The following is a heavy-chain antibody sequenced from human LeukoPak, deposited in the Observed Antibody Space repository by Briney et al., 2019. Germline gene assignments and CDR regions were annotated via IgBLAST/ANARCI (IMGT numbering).Heavy chain of an antibody. V-gene: IGHV3-30*02. J-gene: IGHJ4*02. D-gene: IGHD3-3*01. CDR1: AFTFSSYG. Sequence: GGSLRLSCAASAFTFSSYGMHWVRQAPGKGLEWVAFIRYDGSNKYYADSVKGRFTISRDNSKNTLYLQMNSLRAEDTAVYYCAKEARVFGVVTYFDYWGQGTLVTVSS. CDR2: IRYDGSNK. CDR3: AKEARVFGVVTYFDY.